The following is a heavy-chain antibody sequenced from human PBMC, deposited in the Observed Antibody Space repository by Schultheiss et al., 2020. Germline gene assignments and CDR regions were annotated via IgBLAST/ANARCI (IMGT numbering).Heavy chain of an antibody. V-gene: IGHV1-58*02. CDR1: GFTFTSSA. CDR3: AAPTGSRYFDWLLPVDDFDY. Sequence: SVKVSCKASGFTFTSSAMQWVRQARGQRLEWIGWIVVGSGNTNYAQKFQERVTITRDMSTSTAYMELSSLRSEDTAVYYCAAPTGSRYFDWLLPVDDFDYWGQGTLVTVSS. J-gene: IGHJ4*02. CDR2: IVVGSGNT. D-gene: IGHD3-9*01.